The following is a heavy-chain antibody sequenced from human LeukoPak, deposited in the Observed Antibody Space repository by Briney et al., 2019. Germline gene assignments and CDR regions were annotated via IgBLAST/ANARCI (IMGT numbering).Heavy chain of an antibody. Sequence: PGGSLRLSCAASGFTFSSYAMSWVRQAPGKGLEWVSAISGSGGSTYYADSVKGRFTISRDNSKNTLYLQMNSLRAEDTAVYYCAGAGGWGYSSSSGYYFDYWGQGTLVTVSS. CDR1: GFTFSSYA. J-gene: IGHJ4*02. D-gene: IGHD6-6*01. CDR2: ISGSGGST. V-gene: IGHV3-23*01. CDR3: AGAGGWGYSSSSGYYFDY.